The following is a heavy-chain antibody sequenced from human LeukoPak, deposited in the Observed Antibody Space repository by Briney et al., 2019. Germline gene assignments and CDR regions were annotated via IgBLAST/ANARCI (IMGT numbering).Heavy chain of an antibody. CDR2: IWYGGSNK. CDR3: ARGPIVVVPAAPDY. Sequence: GSLRLSCAASGFTFSSYGMHWVRQAPGKGLEWVAVIWYGGSNKYYADSVKGRFTISRDNSKNTLYLQMNSLRAEDTAVYYCARGPIVVVPAAPDYWGQGTLVTVSS. J-gene: IGHJ4*02. CDR1: GFTFSSYG. D-gene: IGHD2-2*01. V-gene: IGHV3-33*08.